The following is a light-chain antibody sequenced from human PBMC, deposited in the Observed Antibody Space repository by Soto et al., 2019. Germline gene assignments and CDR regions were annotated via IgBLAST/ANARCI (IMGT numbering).Light chain of an antibody. CDR2: DVS. Sequence: QSVLTQPRSVSGSPGQSVTISCTGTSSDVGGYNYVSWHQQHPGKAPKLMIYDVSKRPSGVPDRFSGSKSGNTASLTISGLQAEDEADYYCCSYAGSYTFYVF. CDR1: SSDVGGYNY. J-gene: IGLJ1*01. CDR3: CSYAGSYTFYV. V-gene: IGLV2-11*01.